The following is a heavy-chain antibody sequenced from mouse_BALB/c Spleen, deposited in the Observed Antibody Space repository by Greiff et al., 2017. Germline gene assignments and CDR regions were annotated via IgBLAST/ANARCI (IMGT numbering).Heavy chain of an antibody. D-gene: IGHD2-3*01. Sequence: EVKLVESGGGLVKPGGSLKLSCAASGFAFSSYDMSWVRQTPEKRLEWVAYISSGGGSTYYPDTVKGRFTISRDNAKNTLYLQMSSLKSEDTAMYYCARHPLYDGYLAWFAYWGQGTLVTVSA. V-gene: IGHV5-12-1*01. J-gene: IGHJ3*01. CDR3: ARHPLYDGYLAWFAY. CDR1: GFAFSSYD. CDR2: ISSGGGST.